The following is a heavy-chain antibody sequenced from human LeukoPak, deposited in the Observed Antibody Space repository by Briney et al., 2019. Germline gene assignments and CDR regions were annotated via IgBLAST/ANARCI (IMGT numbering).Heavy chain of an antibody. CDR2: MNPNSGNT. Sequence: ASVKVSCKASGYTFTSYDINWVRQATGQGLEWMGWMNPNSGNTGYAQKFQGRVTMTRNTSISTAYMELSSLRSEDTAVYYCARGFGGSSSWYRPSYYYYGMDVWGQGTTVTVSS. CDR3: ARGFGGSSSWYRPSYYYYGMDV. D-gene: IGHD6-13*01. V-gene: IGHV1-8*01. J-gene: IGHJ6*02. CDR1: GYTFTSYD.